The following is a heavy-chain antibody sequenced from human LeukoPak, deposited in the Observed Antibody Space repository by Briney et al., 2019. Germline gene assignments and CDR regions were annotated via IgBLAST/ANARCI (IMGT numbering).Heavy chain of an antibody. CDR2: IYTSGST. CDR1: GGSVSSYY. D-gene: IGHD5-12*01. CDR3: ARVYSGYDYGVTGYYYYYMDV. Sequence: PSETLSLTCTVSGGSVSSYYWSWVRQPAGKGLEWIGRIYTSGSTNYNPSLKSRVTMSVDTSKNQFSRKLSSVTAADTAVYYCARVYSGYDYGVTGYYYYYMDVWGKGTTVTISS. V-gene: IGHV4-4*07. J-gene: IGHJ6*03.